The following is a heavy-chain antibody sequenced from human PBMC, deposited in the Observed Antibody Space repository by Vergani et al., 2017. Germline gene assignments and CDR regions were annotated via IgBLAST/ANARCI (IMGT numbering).Heavy chain of an antibody. Sequence: QLQLQQSGPGLVKPSETLSLTCTVSGGSIRRSSYYWGWIRQPPGKGLEWIGSVYNTGTPYYSPSLKSRVTMSVDTSKNQFSLKLSSVTAADTAVYYCARDYSNYGFKDYYMDVWGKGTTVTVSS. J-gene: IGHJ6*03. CDR3: ARDYSNYGFKDYYMDV. CDR2: VYNTGTP. D-gene: IGHD4-11*01. V-gene: IGHV4-39*07. CDR1: GGSIRRSSYY.